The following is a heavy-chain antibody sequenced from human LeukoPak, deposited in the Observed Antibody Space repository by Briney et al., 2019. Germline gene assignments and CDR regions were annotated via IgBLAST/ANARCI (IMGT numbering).Heavy chain of an antibody. Sequence: SETLSLTCTVSGGSISSGDYYWRWIRQPPGKGLEWIGYIYYSGSTYYNPSLKSRVTISVDTSKNQFSLKLSSVTAADTAVYYCARRYSGYSWDWYFDLWGRGTLVTVSS. CDR3: ARRYSGYSWDWYFDL. D-gene: IGHD5-12*01. V-gene: IGHV4-30-4*08. CDR2: IYYSGST. J-gene: IGHJ2*01. CDR1: GGSISSGDYY.